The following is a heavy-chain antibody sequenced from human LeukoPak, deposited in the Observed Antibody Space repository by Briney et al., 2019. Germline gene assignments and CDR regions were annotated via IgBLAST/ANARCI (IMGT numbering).Heavy chain of an antibody. CDR1: GFTFHHYG. Sequence: GRSLRLSCAASGFTFHHYGIHWVRQVPGKGLEWVSGISWNSASIGYADSVKGRFTISRDNAKNSVYLQMNSLRAEDTALYYCAKDKAPLYSGYDWDLDFWGQGTLVTVSS. CDR2: ISWNSASI. V-gene: IGHV3-9*01. J-gene: IGHJ4*02. D-gene: IGHD5-12*01. CDR3: AKDKAPLYSGYDWDLDF.